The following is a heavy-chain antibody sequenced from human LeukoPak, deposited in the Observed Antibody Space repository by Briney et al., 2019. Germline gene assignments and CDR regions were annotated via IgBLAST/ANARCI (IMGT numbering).Heavy chain of an antibody. CDR1: GGSISSYY. D-gene: IGHD2-21*01. CDR3: AREAYCGGDCYSSH. V-gene: IGHV4-59*01. CDR2: IYYSGST. Sequence: SETLSLTCTVSGGSISSYYWSWIWQPPGKGLEWIGYIYYSGSTNYNPSLKSRVTISVDTSKNQFSLKLSSVTAADTAVYYCAREAYCGGDCYSSHWGQGTLVTVSS. J-gene: IGHJ4*02.